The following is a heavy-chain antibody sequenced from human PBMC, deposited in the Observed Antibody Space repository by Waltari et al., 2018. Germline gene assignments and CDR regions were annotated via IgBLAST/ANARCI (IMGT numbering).Heavy chain of an antibody. CDR2: IYYSGST. CDR3: ARLGRVVAGFDY. J-gene: IGHJ4*02. V-gene: IGHV4-39*01. Sequence: QLPLQESGPGLVKPSETLSTTCTGSGGSISSSSYYWGWIRQPPGTGLGWIGSIYYSGSTYYNPSLKSRVTISVDTAKNQFSLKLSSVTAADTAVYYCARLGRVVAGFDYWGQGTLVTVSS. D-gene: IGHD2-15*01. CDR1: GGSISSSSYY.